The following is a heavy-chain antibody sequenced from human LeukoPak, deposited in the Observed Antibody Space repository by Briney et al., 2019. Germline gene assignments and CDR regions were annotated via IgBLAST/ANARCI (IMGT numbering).Heavy chain of an antibody. CDR1: GGSFSGYY. J-gene: IGHJ4*02. CDR3: ANAQYSSGWYSDY. D-gene: IGHD6-19*01. Sequence: PSETLSLTCAVYGGSFSGYYWSWIRQPPGKGLEWIGEINHSGSTNYNPSLKSRVTISVDTSKNQFSLKLSSVTAADTAVYYCANAQYSSGWYSDYWGQGTLVTVSS. V-gene: IGHV4-34*01. CDR2: INHSGST.